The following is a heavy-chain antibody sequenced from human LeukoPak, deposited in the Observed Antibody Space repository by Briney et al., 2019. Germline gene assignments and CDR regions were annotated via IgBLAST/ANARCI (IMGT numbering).Heavy chain of an antibody. CDR3: ARDRGTYYYFDY. J-gene: IGHJ4*02. CDR2: INSDGSTT. Sequence: GGSLRLSCAASGFTFSSYWMHWVRQAPGKGLVWVSRINSDGSTTTYADSVKGRFTIPRDNAKNTLYLQMNSLRAEDTAVYYCARDRGTYYYFDYWGQGTLVTVSS. V-gene: IGHV3-74*01. D-gene: IGHD1-26*01. CDR1: GFTFSSYW.